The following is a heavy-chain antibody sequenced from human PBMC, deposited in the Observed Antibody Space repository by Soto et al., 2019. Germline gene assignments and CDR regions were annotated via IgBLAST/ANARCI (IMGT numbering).Heavy chain of an antibody. CDR1: GFTFSSYA. CDR2: ISGSGGST. D-gene: IGHD3-16*02. J-gene: IGHJ3*02. V-gene: IGHV3-23*01. Sequence: EVQLLESGGGLVQPGGSLRLSCAASGFTFSSYAMSWVRQAPRKGLEWVSAISGSGGSTYYADSVKGRFTISRDNSKNTLYLQMNSLRAEDTAVYYCAKDPIPSGAIYDYVCGSYRHNAFDIWGQGTMVTVSS. CDR3: AKDPIPSGAIYDYVCGSYRHNAFDI.